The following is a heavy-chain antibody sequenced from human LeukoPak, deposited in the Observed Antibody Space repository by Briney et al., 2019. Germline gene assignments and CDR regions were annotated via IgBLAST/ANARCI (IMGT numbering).Heavy chain of an antibody. CDR2: IKQDGSEK. CDR3: ARDQRGSYYGFFDY. V-gene: IGHV3-7*01. D-gene: IGHD1-26*01. Sequence: GGSLRLSCAASGFTFSSYWVTWVRQAPGKGLEWVANIKQDGSEKYYVDSVKGRFTISRDNAKNSLSLQMNSLRAEDTAVYYCARDQRGSYYGFFDYWGQGTLVTVSS. J-gene: IGHJ4*02. CDR1: GFTFSSYW.